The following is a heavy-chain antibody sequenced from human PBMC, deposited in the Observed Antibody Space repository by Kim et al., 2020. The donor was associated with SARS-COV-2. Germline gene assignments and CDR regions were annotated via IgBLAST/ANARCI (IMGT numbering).Heavy chain of an antibody. Sequence: SETLSLTCTVSGGSISSYYWRWIRQPPGKGLEWIGYIYYSGSTNYNPSPKSRVTTAFDTSKNQFPLQLSSVTAADTAVYYCARATGDWAAFDIWGQGTMVTVSS. CDR3: ARATGDWAAFDI. CDR1: GGSISSYY. V-gene: IGHV4-59*01. J-gene: IGHJ3*02. D-gene: IGHD2-21*02. CDR2: IYYSGST.